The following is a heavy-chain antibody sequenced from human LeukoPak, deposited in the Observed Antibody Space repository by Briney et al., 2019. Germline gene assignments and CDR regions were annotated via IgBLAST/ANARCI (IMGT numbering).Heavy chain of an antibody. CDR2: ISGSGGST. J-gene: IGHJ4*02. V-gene: IGHV3-23*01. CDR3: AKDRLLRGYSYGSYFDY. Sequence: GGSLRLSCAASRFTFSSYAMSWVRQAPGKGLEWVSAISGSGGSTYYADSVKGRFTISRDNSKNTLYLQMNSLRAEDTAVYYCAKDRLLRGYSYGSYFDYWGQGTLVTVSS. D-gene: IGHD5-18*01. CDR1: RFTFSSYA.